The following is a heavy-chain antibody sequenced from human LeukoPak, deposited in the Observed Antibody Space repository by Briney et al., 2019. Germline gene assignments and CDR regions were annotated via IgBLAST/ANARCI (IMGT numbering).Heavy chain of an antibody. J-gene: IGHJ4*02. Sequence: SETLSLTCTVSGGSISSGSYYWSWIRQPAGKGLEWIGRIYTSGSTNYNPSLKSRVTISVDTSKNQFSLKLSSVTAADTAVYYCARSVYDFWSGYYGYWGQGTLVTVSS. CDR3: ARSVYDFWSGYYGY. V-gene: IGHV4-61*02. CDR2: IYTSGST. D-gene: IGHD3-3*01. CDR1: GGSISSGSYY.